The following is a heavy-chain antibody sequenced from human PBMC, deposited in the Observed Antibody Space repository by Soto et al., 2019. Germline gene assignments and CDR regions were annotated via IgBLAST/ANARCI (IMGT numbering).Heavy chain of an antibody. J-gene: IGHJ5*01. Sequence: GGSLRLSCAASGFTFSSYSMNWVRQAPGKGLEWVSYISSSSSTIYYADSVKGRFTISRDNAKNSLYLQMNSLRAEDTAVYYCARHPERIAQLGLFDSWGQGTLVTVSS. CDR3: ARHPERIAQLGLFDS. V-gene: IGHV3-48*01. CDR1: GFTFSSYS. D-gene: IGHD6-13*01. CDR2: ISSSSSTI.